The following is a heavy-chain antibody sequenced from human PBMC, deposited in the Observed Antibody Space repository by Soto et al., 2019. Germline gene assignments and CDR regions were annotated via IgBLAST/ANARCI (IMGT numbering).Heavy chain of an antibody. CDR3: ARDTKTNGVQYGWFDP. Sequence: GASVKVSCKASGYTFTSYGISWVRQAPGQGLEWIGWISAYNGNTIYAQKLQGRVTMTTDTSMSTAYMELRSLRSDDTAVYYCARDTKTNGVQYGWFDPWGQGTLVTVSS. V-gene: IGHV1-18*01. J-gene: IGHJ5*02. CDR1: GYTFTSYG. CDR2: ISAYNGNT. D-gene: IGHD2-8*01.